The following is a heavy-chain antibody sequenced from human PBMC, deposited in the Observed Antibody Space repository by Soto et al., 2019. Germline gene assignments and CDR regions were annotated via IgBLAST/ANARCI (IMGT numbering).Heavy chain of an antibody. CDR1: GFTFSSYA. Sequence: EVQLLESGGGLVQPGGSLRLSCAASGFTFSSYAMSWVRQAPGKGLEWVSAISGSGGRTYYADYVKGRFTISRDNSKNTRYLQMNSLRAEDTAVYYCAKYYGDYEGDACDIWGQGTMVTVSS. J-gene: IGHJ3*02. CDR3: AKYYGDYEGDACDI. V-gene: IGHV3-23*01. CDR2: ISGSGGRT. D-gene: IGHD4-17*01.